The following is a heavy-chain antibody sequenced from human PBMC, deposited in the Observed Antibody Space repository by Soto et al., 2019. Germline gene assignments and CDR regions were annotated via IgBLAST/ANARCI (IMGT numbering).Heavy chain of an antibody. Sequence: ASVKVSCKASGYTFTNYDITWVRQATGQGLEWMGWMNPDSENTGSPQKFQGRVTMTVNTSINTAYMELTSLRSEDTAVYYCTSAQFEFGSYFGLDVWGQGTTVTVSS. CDR3: TSAQFEFGSYFGLDV. J-gene: IGHJ6*02. D-gene: IGHD3-10*01. V-gene: IGHV1-8*01. CDR2: MNPDSENT. CDR1: GYTFTNYD.